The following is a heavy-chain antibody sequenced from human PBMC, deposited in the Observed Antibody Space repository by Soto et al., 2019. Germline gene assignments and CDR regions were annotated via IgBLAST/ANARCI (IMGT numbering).Heavy chain of an antibody. CDR2: ISGSGGST. CDR3: AKKGKAAAEPYYYYMDV. CDR1: GFTFSSYA. D-gene: IGHD6-13*01. Sequence: GGSLRLSCAASGFTFSSYAMSWVRQAPGKGLEWVSAISGSGGSTYYADSVKGRFTISRDNSKNTLYLQMNSLRAEDTAVYYCAKKGKAAAEPYYYYMDVWGKGTTVTVSS. V-gene: IGHV3-23*01. J-gene: IGHJ6*03.